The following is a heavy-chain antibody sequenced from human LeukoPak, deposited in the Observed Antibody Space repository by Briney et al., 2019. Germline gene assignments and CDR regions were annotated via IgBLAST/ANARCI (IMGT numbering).Heavy chain of an antibody. J-gene: IGHJ4*02. V-gene: IGHV3-23*01. D-gene: IGHD5-18*01. CDR3: AKDDTWIQLWYDY. CDR1: GFTFSTHV. Sequence: PGGSLRLSCAASGFTFSTHVMTWVRQAPGKGLEWVSAISGSGANTYYAGSVKGRFTISRDNSKNTLYLQMSSLSPEDTAVYYCAKDDTWIQLWYDYWGQGTLVTVSS. CDR2: ISGSGANT.